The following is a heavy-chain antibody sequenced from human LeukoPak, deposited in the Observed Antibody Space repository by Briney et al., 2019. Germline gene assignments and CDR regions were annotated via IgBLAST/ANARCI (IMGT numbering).Heavy chain of an antibody. J-gene: IGHJ4*02. D-gene: IGHD6-19*01. CDR3: AKGRGSSGSDYFDY. CDR2: ISGSGGNT. Sequence: GGSLRLSCAASGVTFSSYAMSWVRQAPGKGPEWVSSISGSGGNTDYADSVKGRFTISRDNSKNTVFLQMNSLRAEDTAVYYCAKGRGSSGSDYFDYWGQGTLVTVSS. V-gene: IGHV3-23*01. CDR1: GVTFSSYA.